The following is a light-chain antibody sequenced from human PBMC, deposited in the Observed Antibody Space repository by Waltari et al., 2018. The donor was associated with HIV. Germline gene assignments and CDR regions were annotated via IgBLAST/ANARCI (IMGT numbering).Light chain of an antibody. Sequence: QPVLTQSSSASVSLGSSVKLTCTLSRGHSSYIIAWHQQQPGKAPRYLMKLEGSGSYNKGSGVPDRFSGSSSGADRYLTISNLQSEDEADYYCETWDSNSYVVFGGGTKLTVL. CDR3: ETWDSNSYVV. V-gene: IGLV4-60*03. CDR1: RGHSSYI. CDR2: LEGSGSY. J-gene: IGLJ2*01.